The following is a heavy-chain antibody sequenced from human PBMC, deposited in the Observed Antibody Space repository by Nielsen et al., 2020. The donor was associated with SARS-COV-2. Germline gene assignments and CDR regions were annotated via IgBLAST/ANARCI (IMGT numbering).Heavy chain of an antibody. Sequence: GESLKISCTGSGYNFPTYWIAWVRQMPGKGLELMGIIYPEDSDTRYRPSFEGLVTISGDKSLSTAYLQWDSLKASDTAKYFCARSPASLGSYFAFDVWGQGTMVTVSS. J-gene: IGHJ3*01. D-gene: IGHD1-1*01. CDR3: ARSPASLGSYFAFDV. CDR2: IYPEDSDT. V-gene: IGHV5-51*01. CDR1: GYNFPTYW.